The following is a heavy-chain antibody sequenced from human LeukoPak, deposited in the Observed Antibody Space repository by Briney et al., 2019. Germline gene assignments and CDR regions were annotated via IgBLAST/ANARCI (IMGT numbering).Heavy chain of an antibody. CDR3: ARYSSTYYFDY. CDR2: IYSGGST. J-gene: IGHJ4*02. Sequence: GGSLRLSCAASGFTVSSNYMSWVRQAPGKGLEWVSVIYSGGSTYYADSVKGRFTISRDNSKNTLYLRMNSLRAEDTAVYYCARYSSTYYFDYWGQGTLVTVSS. V-gene: IGHV3-66*02. D-gene: IGHD6-13*01. CDR1: GFTVSSNY.